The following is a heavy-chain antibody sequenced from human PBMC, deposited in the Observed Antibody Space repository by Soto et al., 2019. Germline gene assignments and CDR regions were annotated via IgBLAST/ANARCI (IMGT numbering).Heavy chain of an antibody. CDR1: GGSISSNL. J-gene: IGHJ4*02. CDR3: ARVGYDILTGYSDY. D-gene: IGHD3-9*01. Sequence: QVQLRESGPGLVKPSGTLSLTCVVSGGSISSNLWSWVRQPSGKGLEWIGEIYHSGSTNYNPSLKSRVTISIDKSKNQFFLKLNSVTAADTAVYYCARVGYDILTGYSDYWGQGTLVTASS. V-gene: IGHV4-4*02. CDR2: IYHSGST.